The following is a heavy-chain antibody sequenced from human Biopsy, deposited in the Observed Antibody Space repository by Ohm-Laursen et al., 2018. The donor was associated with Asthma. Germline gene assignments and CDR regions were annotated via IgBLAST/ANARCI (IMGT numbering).Heavy chain of an antibody. Sequence: ASVKVSCKTSGYTFNSAGITWVRQAPGQGLEWMGWISVYNGNTKVAQKLQDRVAMITDTSTSTAYMELRSLRSDDTAVYFCARAVNYSHYYGIDVWGQGTTVTVS. CDR3: ARAVNYSHYYGIDV. J-gene: IGHJ6*02. V-gene: IGHV1-18*01. CDR1: GYTFNSAG. CDR2: ISVYNGNT. D-gene: IGHD3-10*01.